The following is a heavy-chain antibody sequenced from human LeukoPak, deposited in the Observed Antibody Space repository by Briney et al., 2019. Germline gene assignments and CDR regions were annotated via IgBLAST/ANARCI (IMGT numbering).Heavy chain of an antibody. CDR1: GGSISSSSYY. Sequence: PSETLSLTCTVSGGSISSSSYYWAWIRQPPGKGLEWIGSIYYSGSTYYTPSLKSRVTISIETSKNKFSLKVSSVTAADTAVYYCARQTWIELWHFDYWGQGALVTVSS. CDR3: ARQTWIELWHFDY. CDR2: IYYSGST. V-gene: IGHV4-39*01. D-gene: IGHD5-18*01. J-gene: IGHJ4*02.